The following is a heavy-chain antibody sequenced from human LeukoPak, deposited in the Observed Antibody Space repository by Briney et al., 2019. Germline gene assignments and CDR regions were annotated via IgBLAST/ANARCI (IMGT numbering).Heavy chain of an antibody. Sequence: PSETLSLTCTVSGGSISSYYWSWIRQPPGKGLEWIGYIYYSGSTNYKPSLKSRVTISVETSKNQFSLKLRSVTAADTAVYYCARSPTKRVPEDYWGQGTLVTVSS. D-gene: IGHD2-2*01. CDR1: GGSISSYY. V-gene: IGHV4-59*01. CDR3: ARSPTKRVPEDY. J-gene: IGHJ4*02. CDR2: IYYSGST.